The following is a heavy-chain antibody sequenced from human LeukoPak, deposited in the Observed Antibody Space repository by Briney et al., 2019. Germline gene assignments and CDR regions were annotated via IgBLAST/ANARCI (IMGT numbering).Heavy chain of an antibody. Sequence: SETLSLTCTVSGGSISSSSYYWGWIRQPPGKGLEWIGSVYYSGSTYYNPSLKSRVTISVDTSKNQFSLKLSSVTAADTAVYYCARLAVAARCFDYWGQGTLVTVSS. D-gene: IGHD6-6*01. CDR1: GGSISSSSYY. CDR2: VYYSGST. J-gene: IGHJ4*02. CDR3: ARLAVAARCFDY. V-gene: IGHV4-39*01.